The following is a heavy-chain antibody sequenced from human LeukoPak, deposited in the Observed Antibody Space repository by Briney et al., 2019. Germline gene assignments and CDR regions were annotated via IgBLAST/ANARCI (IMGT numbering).Heavy chain of an antibody. J-gene: IGHJ6*03. CDR3: ARVAPRYYDFWSGQNMDV. D-gene: IGHD3-3*01. CDR2: MNPNSGGT. CDR1: GYTFTGYY. Sequence: GASVKVSCKASGYTFTGYYMHWVRQAPGQGLEWMGRMNPNSGGTNYAQKFQGRVTMTRDTSISTAYMELSRLRSDDTAVYYCARVAPRYYDFWSGQNMDVWGKGTTVTVSS. V-gene: IGHV1-2*06.